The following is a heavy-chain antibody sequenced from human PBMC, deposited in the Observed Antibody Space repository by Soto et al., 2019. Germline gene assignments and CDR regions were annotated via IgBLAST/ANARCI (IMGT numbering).Heavy chain of an antibody. V-gene: IGHV3-21*01. D-gene: IGHD3-22*01. CDR2: ISSSSSYI. CDR3: ARGVPGMIVVVTVFDY. Sequence: PGGSLRLSCAASGFTFSSYSMNWVRQAPGKGLEWVSSISSSSSYIYYADSVKGRFTISRDNAKNSLYLQMNSLRAEDTAVYYCARGVPGMIVVVTVFDYWGQGTLVTVSS. CDR1: GFTFSSYS. J-gene: IGHJ4*02.